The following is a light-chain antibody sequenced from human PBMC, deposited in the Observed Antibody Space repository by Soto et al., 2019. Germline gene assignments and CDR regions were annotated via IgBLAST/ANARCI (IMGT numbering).Light chain of an antibody. V-gene: IGLV2-14*01. Sequence: QSALTQPASVSGSPGQSLTISCTGTSSDVGGYNSVSWYQQHPGKAPKLMIFDVNSRTPGVSGRFSGSKSANTASLTISGLQAEDEADYYCSSYTSSDSWVFGGGTKVTV. J-gene: IGLJ3*02. CDR3: SSYTSSDSWV. CDR1: SSDVGGYNS. CDR2: DVN.